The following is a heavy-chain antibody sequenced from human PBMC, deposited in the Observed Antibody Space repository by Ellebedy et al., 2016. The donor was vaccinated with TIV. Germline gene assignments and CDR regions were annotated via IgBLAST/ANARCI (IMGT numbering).Heavy chain of an antibody. V-gene: IGHV4-30-4*01. CDR1: GASINIGDYY. J-gene: IGHJ4*02. CDR3: ARAFQYSSGWAFDY. Sequence: MPSETLSLTCTVSGASINIGDYYWSWIRQPPGKGLEWIGYIYYNGSTYYNPSLKSRLTMSVDTSKNQFSLKLSSVTAADTAVYYCARAFQYSSGWAFDYWGQGTLVTVSS. CDR2: IYYNGST. D-gene: IGHD6-19*01.